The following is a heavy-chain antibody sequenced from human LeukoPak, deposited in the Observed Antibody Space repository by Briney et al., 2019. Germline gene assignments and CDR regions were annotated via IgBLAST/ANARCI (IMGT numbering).Heavy chain of an antibody. Sequence: SETLSLTCTVSGGSVRSTSYYWSWIRQPPGKGLEWIGYISYTGSTNYNPSLKSRVTISVDTSKNQFSLKLSSVTAADTAVYYCAGLYCSRTSCYFLDPWGQGTLVTVSS. CDR2: ISYTGST. CDR1: GGSVRSTSYY. D-gene: IGHD2-2*01. J-gene: IGHJ5*02. CDR3: AGLYCSRTSCYFLDP. V-gene: IGHV4-61*01.